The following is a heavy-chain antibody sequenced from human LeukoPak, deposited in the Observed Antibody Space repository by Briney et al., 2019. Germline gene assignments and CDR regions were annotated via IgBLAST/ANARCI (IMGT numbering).Heavy chain of an antibody. CDR1: GGSISSSSYY. V-gene: IGHV4-39*01. CDR3: ARHVVLWFGY. J-gene: IGHJ4*02. CDR2: IYYSGST. Sequence: SETLSLTCTVSGGSISSSSYYWGWIRQPPGKGLEWIGSIYYSGSTYYSPSLKSRVTISVDTSKNQFSLKLSSVTAADTAVYYCARHVVLWFGYWGQGTLVTVSS. D-gene: IGHD3-10*01.